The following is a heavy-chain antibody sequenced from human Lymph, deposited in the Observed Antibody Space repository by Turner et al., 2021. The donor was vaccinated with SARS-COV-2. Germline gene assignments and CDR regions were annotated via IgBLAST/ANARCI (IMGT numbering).Heavy chain of an antibody. Sequence: QVQLVESGGGGVQPGRALRPYCADSGFTFSSYAIYWGLQAPGKGLEWVAVISYDGSNKYYADSVKGRFTISRDNSKNTLYLQMNSLRAEDTAVYYCARYASCGYFYYGMDVWGQVTTVTVSS. J-gene: IGHJ6*02. CDR3: ARYASCGYFYYGMDV. CDR1: GFTFSSYA. CDR2: ISYDGSNK. D-gene: IGHD2-8*01. V-gene: IGHV3-30*04.